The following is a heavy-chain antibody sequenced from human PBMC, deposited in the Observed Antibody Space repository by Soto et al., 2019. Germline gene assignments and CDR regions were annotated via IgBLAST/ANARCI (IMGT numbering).Heavy chain of an antibody. V-gene: IGHV1-2*04. D-gene: IGHD6-19*01. CDR3: ARDWGEYSSGWGGAYYYYGMDV. CDR2: INPNSGGT. CDR1: GYTFTGYY. J-gene: IGHJ6*02. Sequence: ASVKVSCKASGYTFTGYYMHWVRQAPGQGLEGMGWINPNSGGTNYAQKFQGWVTMTRDTSISTAYMELSRLRSDDTAVYYCARDWGEYSSGWGGAYYYYGMDVWGQGTTVTVSS.